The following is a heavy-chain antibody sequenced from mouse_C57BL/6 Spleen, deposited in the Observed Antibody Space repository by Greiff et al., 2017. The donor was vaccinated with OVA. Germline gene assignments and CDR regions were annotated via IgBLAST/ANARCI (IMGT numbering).Heavy chain of an antibody. CDR2: IDPEDGDT. Sequence: VQLQQSGAELVRPGASVKLSCTASGFNIKDYYMHWVKQRPEQGLEWIGRIDPEDGDTEYAPKFQGKATMTADTSSNTAYLQLSSLTSEDTAVYYCTTEGIYYEYDDAYWGQGTLVTVSA. CDR3: TTEGIYYEYDDAY. V-gene: IGHV14-1*01. J-gene: IGHJ3*01. D-gene: IGHD2-4*01. CDR1: GFNIKDYY.